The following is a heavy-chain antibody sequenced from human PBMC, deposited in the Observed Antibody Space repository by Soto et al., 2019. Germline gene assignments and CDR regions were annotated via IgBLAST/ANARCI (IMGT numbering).Heavy chain of an antibody. CDR3: ARVLELAGDNWRTLDY. CDR2: ISAYNGNT. D-gene: IGHD1-20*01. CDR1: GYTFTSYG. Sequence: QVQLVQSGAEVKKPGASVKVSCKASGYTFTSYGISWVRQAPGQGLEWMGWISAYNGNTNYAQKLQGRVTMTTDTXTXXAYMGLRSLRADDTAVYYCARVLELAGDNWRTLDYWGQGTLVTVSS. J-gene: IGHJ4*02. V-gene: IGHV1-18*01.